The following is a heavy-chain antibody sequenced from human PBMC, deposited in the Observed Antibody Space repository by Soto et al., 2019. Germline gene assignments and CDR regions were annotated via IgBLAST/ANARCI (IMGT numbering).Heavy chain of an antibody. CDR1: GGSISSSSYY. Sequence: SETLSLTCTVSGGSISSSSYYWGWIRQSPGKGLEWIGSINYSGSTYYNPSLKSRVTISVDTSKNQFSLKLNSVTAADTAVYYCARSGDGMLVDLLWPDCWGRGMLVPVSS. CDR2: INYSGST. J-gene: IGHJ4*02. CDR3: ARSGDGMLVDLLWPDC. D-gene: IGHD2-15*01. V-gene: IGHV4-39*01.